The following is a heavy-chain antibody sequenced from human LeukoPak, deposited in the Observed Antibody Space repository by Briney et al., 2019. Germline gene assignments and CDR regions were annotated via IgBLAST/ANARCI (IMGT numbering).Heavy chain of an antibody. V-gene: IGHV3-21*01. CDR1: GFTFSSYE. Sequence: PGGSLRLSCAASGFTFSSYEMNWVRQAPGKGLEWVSSISSSSSYIYYADSVKGRFTISRDNAKNSLYLQMNSLRAEDTAVYYCASARLPPRTKKDYDILTGYYSEFDYWGQGTLVTVSS. D-gene: IGHD3-9*01. CDR3: ASARLPPRTKKDYDILTGYYSEFDY. CDR2: ISSSSSYI. J-gene: IGHJ4*02.